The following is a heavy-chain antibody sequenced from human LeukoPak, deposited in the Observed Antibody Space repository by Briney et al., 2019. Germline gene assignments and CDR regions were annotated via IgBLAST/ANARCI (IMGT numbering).Heavy chain of an antibody. J-gene: IGHJ4*02. Sequence: GRSLRLSCAASGFTFSSYGMHWVRQAPGKGLEWVAVIWYDGSNKYYADSVKGRFTISRDNSKNTLYPQMNSLRAEDTAVYYCARDRGYSYFDYWGQGTLVTVSS. D-gene: IGHD5-18*01. V-gene: IGHV3-33*01. CDR2: IWYDGSNK. CDR1: GFTFSSYG. CDR3: ARDRGYSYFDY.